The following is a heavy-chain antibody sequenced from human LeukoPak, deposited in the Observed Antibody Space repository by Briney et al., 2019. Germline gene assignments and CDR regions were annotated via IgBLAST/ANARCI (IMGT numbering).Heavy chain of an antibody. CDR2: IWYDGGNK. V-gene: IGHV3-33*01. J-gene: IGHJ4*02. D-gene: IGHD7-27*01. Sequence: PGGSLRLSCAASGFTFSIYGMHWVRQAPGKGLEWVAVIWYDGGNKFYVESVTGRFTISRDNSRNTIYLQVDSLKAEDTAIYYCARGLGDFDYWGQGTLVTVSS. CDR3: ARGLGDFDY. CDR1: GFTFSIYG.